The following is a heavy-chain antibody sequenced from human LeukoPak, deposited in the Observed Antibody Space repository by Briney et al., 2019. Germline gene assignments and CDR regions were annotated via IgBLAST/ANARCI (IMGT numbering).Heavy chain of an antibody. CDR1: GFTVSTTY. V-gene: IGHV3-53*01. CDR2: IYGDGGA. CDR3: AREVPSEYGAFDI. Sequence: PGGSLRLSCAASGFTVSTTYMSWVRQAPGKGPEWVSLIYGDGGAYYADYVKGRYTISRANSKNTFYLQMNSLRAEDTAVYYCAREVPSEYGAFDIWGQGTMVTVSS. J-gene: IGHJ3*02. D-gene: IGHD4-17*01.